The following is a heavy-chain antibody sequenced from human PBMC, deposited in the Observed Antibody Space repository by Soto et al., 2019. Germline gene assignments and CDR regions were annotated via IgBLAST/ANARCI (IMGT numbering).Heavy chain of an antibody. CDR1: GVTFRRYA. CDR2: ISGSGGST. J-gene: IGHJ5*02. Sequence: PGGSLSLFCGACGVTFRRYAMIWPRHARGEALEGLSDISGSGGSTYYADSVKGRFTISRDNSKNTLYLQMNSLRAEDTAVYYCAKGFHPRYCSGGSCYLYNWFDPWGQGTLVTVSP. CDR3: AKGFHPRYCSGGSCYLYNWFDP. V-gene: IGHV3-23*01. D-gene: IGHD2-15*01.